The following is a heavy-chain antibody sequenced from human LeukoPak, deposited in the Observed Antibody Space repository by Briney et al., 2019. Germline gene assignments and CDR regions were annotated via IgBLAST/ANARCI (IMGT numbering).Heavy chain of an antibody. J-gene: IGHJ4*02. Sequence: VASVKVSCNASGYNFPGYEIHWVRQAPGHGFKWMGWSNPNNGDTNYAQKFQVRVTMTRDTSVSTAFMELSTLKSDDAAVYYCARGIPSFSLFGMVIYWGQGTLLTVSS. CDR2: SNPNNGDT. D-gene: IGHD3-3*01. CDR1: GYNFPGYE. CDR3: ARGIPSFSLFGMVIY. V-gene: IGHV1-2*02.